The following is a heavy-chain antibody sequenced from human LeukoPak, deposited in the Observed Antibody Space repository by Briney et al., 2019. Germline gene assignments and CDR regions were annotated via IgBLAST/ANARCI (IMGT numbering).Heavy chain of an antibody. V-gene: IGHV1-69*13. CDR3: AISLLYYDSSGPLHY. Sequence: PVKVCCNASGSTFSSYAISWVLQAPGQGLEWMGGFITIFDTANYAQKFQGRVTITADESTSTAYMELSSLRSEDTAVYYCAISLLYYDSSGPLHYWGQGTLVTVSS. CDR1: GSTFSSYA. J-gene: IGHJ4*02. D-gene: IGHD3-22*01. CDR2: FITIFDTA.